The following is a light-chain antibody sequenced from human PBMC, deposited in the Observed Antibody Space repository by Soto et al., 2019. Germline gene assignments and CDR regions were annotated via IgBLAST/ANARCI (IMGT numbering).Light chain of an antibody. J-gene: IGLJ2*01. Sequence: QSVLTQPASVSGSPGQSITISCTGTSSDVGGYNYVSWYQQHPGKAPKLMIYDVSNRPSGVSNRFSGSKSGNTASLTISGLQDEDAADYYCSSYTSSSTQFGGGTKLTVL. V-gene: IGLV2-14*01. CDR2: DVS. CDR1: SSDVGGYNY. CDR3: SSYTSSSTQ.